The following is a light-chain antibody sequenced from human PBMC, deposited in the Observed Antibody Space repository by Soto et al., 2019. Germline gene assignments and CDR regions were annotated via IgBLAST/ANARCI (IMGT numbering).Light chain of an antibody. J-gene: IGKJ4*01. CDR2: GAS. Sequence: ESVLTQSPGTLSLSPGERATLSCRASQSVTSSYLAWYQQKPVQAPRLLSSGASSRSTGIPDRFSGSGSGTDFTLTISRLEPEDFAVYYCQQYSTSRLTFGGGTKVE. V-gene: IGKV3-20*01. CDR1: QSVTSSY. CDR3: QQYSTSRLT.